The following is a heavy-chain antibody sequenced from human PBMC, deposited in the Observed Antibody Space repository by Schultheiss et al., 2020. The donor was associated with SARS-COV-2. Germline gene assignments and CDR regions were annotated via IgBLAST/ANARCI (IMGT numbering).Heavy chain of an antibody. CDR1: GYTFTSYG. Sequence: ASVKVSCKASGYTFTSYGISWVRQAPGQGLEWMGWISAYNGNTNYSQKFQDRVTMTRDTSTGTADMELRSLRPDDTAVYYCARDQEYQLPSTNYYYYGMDVWGQGTTVTVSS. CDR2: ISAYNGNT. CDR3: ARDQEYQLPSTNYYYYGMDV. V-gene: IGHV1-18*01. D-gene: IGHD2-2*01. J-gene: IGHJ6*02.